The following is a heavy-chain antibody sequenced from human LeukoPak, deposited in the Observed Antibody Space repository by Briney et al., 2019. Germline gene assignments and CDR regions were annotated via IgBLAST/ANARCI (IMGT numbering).Heavy chain of an antibody. V-gene: IGHV4-34*01. Sequence: KASETLSLTCAVYGGSFSGHYWSWIRQPPGKGLEWIGEINHSGSTNYNPSLKSRVTISVDTSKNQFSLKLSSVTAADTAVYYCARGQAPGYSSSWFWIDYWGQGTLVTVSS. CDR3: ARGQAPGYSSSWFWIDY. CDR1: GGSFSGHY. J-gene: IGHJ4*02. CDR2: INHSGST. D-gene: IGHD6-13*01.